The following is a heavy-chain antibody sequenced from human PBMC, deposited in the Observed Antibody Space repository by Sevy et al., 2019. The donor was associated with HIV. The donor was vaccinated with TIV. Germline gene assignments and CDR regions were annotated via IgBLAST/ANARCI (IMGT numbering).Heavy chain of an antibody. J-gene: IGHJ4*02. V-gene: IGHV4-59*01. CDR3: ARDMLRYCSSTSCYAEWYFDY. CDR2: IYYSGST. D-gene: IGHD2-2*01. CDR1: GGSISSYY. Sequence: SETLSLTCTVSGGSISSYYWSWIRQPPGKGLEWIGYIYYSGSTNYNPSLKSRVTISVDTSKNQFSLKLSSVTAADTAVYYCARDMLRYCSSTSCYAEWYFDYWGQGTLVTVSS.